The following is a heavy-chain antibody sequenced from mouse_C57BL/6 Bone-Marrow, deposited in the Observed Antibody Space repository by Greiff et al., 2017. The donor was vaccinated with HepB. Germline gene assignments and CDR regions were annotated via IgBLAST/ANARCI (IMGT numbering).Heavy chain of an antibody. V-gene: IGHV5-6*01. CDR2: ISSGGSYT. Sequence: EVQLQQSGGDLVKPGGSLKLSCAASGFTFSSYGMSWVRQTPDKRLEWVATISSGGSYTYYPDSVKGRFTISRDNAKNTLYLQMSSLKSEDTAMYYCARHGANGAYWGQGTLVTVSA. J-gene: IGHJ3*01. CDR3: ARHGANGAY. D-gene: IGHD4-1*01. CDR1: GFTFSSYG.